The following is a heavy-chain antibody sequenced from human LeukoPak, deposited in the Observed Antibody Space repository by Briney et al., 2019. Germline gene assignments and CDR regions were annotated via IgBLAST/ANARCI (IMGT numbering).Heavy chain of an antibody. CDR3: ARAFAGTSDFDY. J-gene: IGHJ4*02. CDR1: GFTFSSYW. V-gene: IGHV3-74*01. CDR2: INSDGSST. Sequence: GGSLRLSCAASGFTFSSYWMHWVRQAPGKGLVWVSRINSDGSSTSYADSVKGRFTISRDNAKNTLYLQMNSLRAEDTAVYYCARAFAGTSDFDYWGQGTLVTVSS. D-gene: IGHD6-13*01.